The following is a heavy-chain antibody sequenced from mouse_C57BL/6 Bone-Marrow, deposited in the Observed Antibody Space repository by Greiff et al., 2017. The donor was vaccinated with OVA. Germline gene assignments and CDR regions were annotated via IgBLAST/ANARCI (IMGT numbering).Heavy chain of an antibody. CDR2: ISSGGSYT. D-gene: IGHD2-3*01. V-gene: IGHV5-6*02. J-gene: IGHJ2*01. CDR1: GFTFSSYG. Sequence: EVKVVESGGDLVKPGGSLKLSCAASGFTFSSYGMSWVRQTPDKRLEWVATISSGGSYTYYPDSVKGRFTISRDNAKNTLYLQMSSLKSEDTAMYYCARRWLLRGGYFDYWGQGTTLTVSS. CDR3: ARRWLLRGGYFDY.